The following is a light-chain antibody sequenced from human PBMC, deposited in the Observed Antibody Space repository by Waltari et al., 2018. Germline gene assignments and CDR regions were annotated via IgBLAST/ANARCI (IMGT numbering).Light chain of an antibody. J-gene: IGLJ1*01. CDR2: DT. CDR1: NTAAGGSNF. CDR3: CSYTRSGTYV. Sequence: QSALSQPSSVSGSPGQSITISCSGTNTAAGGSNFLSWYQQYPDKAPRVIIYDTDRPSGVSHRFSGSKFGNTASLTISGLQAEDEADYYCCSYTRSGTYVFGTGTKVTVL. V-gene: IGLV2-14*03.